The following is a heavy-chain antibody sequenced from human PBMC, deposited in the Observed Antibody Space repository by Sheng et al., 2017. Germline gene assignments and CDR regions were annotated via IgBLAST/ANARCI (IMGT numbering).Heavy chain of an antibody. CDR2: SIIVEAP. Sequence: QVQLQQWGAGLLKPSETLSLTCAVYGGSFSGYYWSWIRQPPREGAGVDWGKSIIVEAPTTTRPSKSRVTISVDTSKNQFSLKLSSVTAADTAVYYCAREGRVVTHLKAFDIWGQGTMVTVSS. CDR3: AREGRVVTHLKAFDI. V-gene: IGHV4-34*01. J-gene: IGHJ3*02. D-gene: IGHD2-21*02. CDR1: GGSFSGYY.